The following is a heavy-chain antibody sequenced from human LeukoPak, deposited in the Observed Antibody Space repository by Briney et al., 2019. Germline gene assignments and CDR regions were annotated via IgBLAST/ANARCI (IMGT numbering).Heavy chain of an antibody. J-gene: IGHJ4*02. V-gene: IGHV4-59*01. CDR1: GGSISSYY. CDR2: IYYSGST. D-gene: IGHD1-14*01. CDR3: ARGVSLHRTLDY. Sequence: SETLSLTCTVSGGSISSYYWSWIRQPPGKGLEWIGYIYYSGSTNYNPSLKRRVTISVDTSKNQFSLKLSSVTAADTAVYYCARGVSLHRTLDYWGQGTLVTVSS.